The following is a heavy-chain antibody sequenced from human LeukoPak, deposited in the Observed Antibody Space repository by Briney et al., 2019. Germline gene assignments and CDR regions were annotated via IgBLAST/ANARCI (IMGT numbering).Heavy chain of an antibody. D-gene: IGHD2-8*01. J-gene: IGHJ3*02. V-gene: IGHV4-4*07. CDR2: IYSSGST. Sequence: SETLSLTCSVSGVSLDEYYWYWIRQSAGKRLEWIGRIYSSGSTNYAPSLKSRVTMSIDTSKRHLSLKLSSVTAADTGFYYCARLNGDGFDIWGQGTMVTVSS. CDR3: ARLNGDGFDI. CDR1: GVSLDEYY.